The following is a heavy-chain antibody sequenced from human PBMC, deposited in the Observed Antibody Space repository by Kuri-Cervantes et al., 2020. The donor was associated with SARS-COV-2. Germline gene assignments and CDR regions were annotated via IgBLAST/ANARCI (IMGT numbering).Heavy chain of an antibody. CDR3: ASAFGGAWYYVFDY. Sequence: GESLKISCAASGFTFSSYWMSWVRQAPGKGLEWVASINQDGSEKYYVDSVKDRFTISRVTAKNSLYLQMNSLRAEDTAVYYCASAFGGAWYYVFDYWGQGTLVTVSS. CDR2: INQDGSEK. CDR1: GFTFSSYW. D-gene: IGHD2-21*02. J-gene: IGHJ4*02. V-gene: IGHV3-7*01.